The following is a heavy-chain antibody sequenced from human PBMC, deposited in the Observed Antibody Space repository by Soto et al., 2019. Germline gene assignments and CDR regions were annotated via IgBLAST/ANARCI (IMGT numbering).Heavy chain of an antibody. CDR1: GYTFTNYG. Sequence: QVQLLQSGAEVKKPGASVKVSCKASGYTFTNYGINWVRQAPGQGLEWMGWISAYNGNTHYTQRLQGRVTMTTDTSTSTAYMELRGLRSDDTAVYYCARARQLVGYFYYYMDVWGKGTTVTVSS. CDR2: ISAYNGNT. D-gene: IGHD6-6*01. V-gene: IGHV1-18*01. CDR3: ARARQLVGYFYYYMDV. J-gene: IGHJ6*03.